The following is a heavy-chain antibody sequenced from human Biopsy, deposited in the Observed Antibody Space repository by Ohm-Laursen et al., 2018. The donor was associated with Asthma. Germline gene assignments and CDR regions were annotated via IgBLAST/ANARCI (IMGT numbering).Heavy chain of an antibody. CDR1: SGSGGYMRSGNYY. D-gene: IGHD6-13*01. V-gene: IGHV4-39*01. CDR3: VRGSSSWHHGPFHYYYGLDV. J-gene: IGHJ6*02. CDR2: IYYSGTT. Sequence: SDTLSLTWSLSSGSGGYMRSGNYYWGWIRQPPGKGLEWIGSIYYSGTTYYNPSLESRVTVSADTSKNQFSLKPTSVTAADTAVYYCVRGSSSWHHGPFHYYYGLDVWGQGTTATVSS.